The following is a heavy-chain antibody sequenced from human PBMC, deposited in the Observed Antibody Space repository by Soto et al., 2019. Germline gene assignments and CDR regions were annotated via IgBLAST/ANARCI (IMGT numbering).Heavy chain of an antibody. CDR2: INPNSGGT. CDR1: GYTFTGYY. J-gene: IGHJ4*02. CDR3: ARDKYDFWSGYYFDY. Sequence: SVKVSCKASGYTFTGYYMHWVRQAPGQGLEWMGWINPNSGGTNYAQKFQGRVTMTRDTSISTAYMELSRLRSDDTAVYYCARDKYDFWSGYYFDYWGQGTLVTVSS. D-gene: IGHD3-3*01. V-gene: IGHV1-2*02.